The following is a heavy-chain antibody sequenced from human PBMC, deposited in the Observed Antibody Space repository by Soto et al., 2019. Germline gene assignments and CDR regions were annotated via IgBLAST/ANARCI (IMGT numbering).Heavy chain of an antibody. D-gene: IGHD3-10*01. J-gene: IGHJ4*02. CDR3: AAIITMVRGVIHRYFDY. CDR1: GFTVSSNY. Sequence: PGGSLRLSSAASGFTVSSNYMSWVRQAPGKGLEWVSVIYSGGSTYYADSVKGRFTISRHNSKNTLYLQMNSLRAEDTAVYYCAAIITMVRGVIHRYFDYWGQGTLVTVSS. CDR2: IYSGGST. V-gene: IGHV3-53*04.